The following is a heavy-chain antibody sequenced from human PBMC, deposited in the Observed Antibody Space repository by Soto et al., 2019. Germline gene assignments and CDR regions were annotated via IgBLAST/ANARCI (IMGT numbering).Heavy chain of an antibody. Sequence: QVQLVQSGAAVKKPGSSVKVSCKASGGTFSSYTISWVRQAPGQGLEWMGRIIPILGIANYAQKFQGRVTITADKSTSTAYMELSSLRSEDTAVYYCATLDYGDYGWFDPWGQGTLVTVSS. CDR1: GGTFSSYT. CDR2: IIPILGIA. J-gene: IGHJ5*02. V-gene: IGHV1-69*02. D-gene: IGHD4-17*01. CDR3: ATLDYGDYGWFDP.